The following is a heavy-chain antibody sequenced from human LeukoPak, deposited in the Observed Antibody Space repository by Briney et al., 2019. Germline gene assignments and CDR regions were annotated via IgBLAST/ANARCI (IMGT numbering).Heavy chain of an antibody. V-gene: IGHV3-30*03. CDR2: ISNDGSNK. J-gene: IGHJ4*02. D-gene: IGHD1-26*01. CDR1: GFTFSTYG. Sequence: GTSLRLSCAASGFTFSTYGMHWVRQAPGKGLEWVTLISNDGSNKQYADSVKGRFTISRDNSKNTLYLQVNSLRVEDTAVYYCARGHNPSGGATPYWGQGTLVTVSS. CDR3: ARGHNPSGGATPY.